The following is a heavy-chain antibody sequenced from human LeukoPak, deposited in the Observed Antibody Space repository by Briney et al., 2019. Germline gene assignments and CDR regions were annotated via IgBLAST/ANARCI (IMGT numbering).Heavy chain of an antibody. V-gene: IGHV4-34*01. J-gene: IGHJ5*02. Sequence: PSETLSLTCAVYGGSFSGYYWSWIRQPPGKGLEWIGEINHSGSTNYNPSLKSRVTISVDTSKNQFSLKLSSVTAADTAVYYCARGGRHWNYFSTNWFDPWGQGTLVTVSS. CDR2: INHSGST. CDR1: GGSFSGYY. CDR3: ARGGRHWNYFSTNWFDP. D-gene: IGHD1-7*01.